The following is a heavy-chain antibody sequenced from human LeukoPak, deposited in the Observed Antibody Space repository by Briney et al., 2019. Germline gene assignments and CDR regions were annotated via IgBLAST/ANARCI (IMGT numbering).Heavy chain of an antibody. J-gene: IGHJ4*02. V-gene: IGHV3-23*01. CDR2: ISGSGGNT. CDR3: AKDGDGGSYYVLFDY. CDR1: GFTFSSYS. D-gene: IGHD1-26*01. Sequence: GGSLRLSCAASGFTFSSYSMNWVRQAPGKGLEWVSVISGSGGNTYYADSVKGRFTISRDNSKNTLFLQMNSLRAEDTAVYYCAKDGDGGSYYVLFDYWGQGALVTVSS.